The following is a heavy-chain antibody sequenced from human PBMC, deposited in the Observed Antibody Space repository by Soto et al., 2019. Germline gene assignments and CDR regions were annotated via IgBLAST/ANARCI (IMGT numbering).Heavy chain of an antibody. CDR2: INPDNGNT. CDR3: ARGIATGQLDP. D-gene: IGHD2-15*01. CDR1: GYTFTRYT. V-gene: IGHV1-3*01. Sequence: DSVKVYCKAAGYTFTRYTMNWVRQAPGQRLEWMGWINPDNGNTKSSQKFQDRVIITRDTSASTAYMDLSSLRSEDTAVYYCARGIATGQLDPWGQGTLVTVSS. J-gene: IGHJ5*02.